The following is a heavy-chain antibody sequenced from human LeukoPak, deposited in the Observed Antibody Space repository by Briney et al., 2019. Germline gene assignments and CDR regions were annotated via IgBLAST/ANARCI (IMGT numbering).Heavy chain of an antibody. J-gene: IGHJ4*02. CDR3: ARSPPSPGIAAAGTTFDY. CDR2: IIPILGIA. V-gene: IGHV1-69*04. CDR1: GGTFSSYA. Sequence: SVKVSCKASGGTFSSYAISWVRQAPGQGLEWMGRIIPILGIANYAQKFQGRGTITADKSTSTAYMELSSLRSEDTAVYYCARSPPSPGIAAAGTTFDYWGQGTLVTVSS. D-gene: IGHD6-13*01.